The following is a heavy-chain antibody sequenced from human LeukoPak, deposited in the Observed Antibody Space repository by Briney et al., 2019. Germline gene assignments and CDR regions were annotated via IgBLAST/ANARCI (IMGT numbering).Heavy chain of an antibody. V-gene: IGHV3-7*01. CDR1: GFTFDDYG. CDR3: ARETPDSSGWD. Sequence: GGSLRLSCAASGFTFDDYGMTWVRQAPGKGLEWVANIKQDGSQKSYVDSVKGRFTISRDNAKNSLYLQMNSLRAEDTAVYYCARETPDSSGWDWGQGTLVTVSS. CDR2: IKQDGSQK. J-gene: IGHJ4*02. D-gene: IGHD6-19*01.